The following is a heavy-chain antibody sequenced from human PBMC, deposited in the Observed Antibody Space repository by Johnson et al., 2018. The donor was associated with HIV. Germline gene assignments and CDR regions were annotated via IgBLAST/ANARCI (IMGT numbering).Heavy chain of an antibody. CDR3: ASSWFGELSYAFDI. Sequence: VQLVESGGGVVQPGRSLRLSCAASGFTFRSYAMHWVRQAPGKGLEWVAVISYDGSNKYYADSVKGRFTLSRDNSKNTLDLQMNSLGAEDTAVYYCASSWFGELSYAFDIWGQGTMVTVSS. J-gene: IGHJ3*02. CDR1: GFTFRSYA. CDR2: ISYDGSNK. V-gene: IGHV3-30*04. D-gene: IGHD3-10*01.